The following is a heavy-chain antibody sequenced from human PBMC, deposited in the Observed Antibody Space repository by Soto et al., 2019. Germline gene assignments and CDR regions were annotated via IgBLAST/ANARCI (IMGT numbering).Heavy chain of an antibody. CDR1: VCSIIDYY. Sequence: SSTXSLTCTCSVCSIIDYYWIWMRQPPGKGRECIGYILYTGYTNYNPSLKSRITISIDTSRNQFSLRLSSVTAADTAVYYCERERGEWLGDLLPNGCLETWSQGTLVTVSS. CDR3: ERERGEWLGDLLPNGCLET. J-gene: IGHJ5*02. V-gene: IGHV4-59*01. D-gene: IGHD3-10*01. CDR2: ILYTGYT.